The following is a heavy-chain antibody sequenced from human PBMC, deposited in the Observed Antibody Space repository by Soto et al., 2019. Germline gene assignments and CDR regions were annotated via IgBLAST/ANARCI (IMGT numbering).Heavy chain of an antibody. CDR3: ARRLLNSFYWFDP. Sequence: ASVKVSCKVSGYTLTELSMHWVRQAPGKGLEWMGGFDPEDGETIYAQKFQGRVTMTRNTSISTAYMELSSLRSEDTAVYYCARRLLNSFYWFDPWGQGTLVTVS. V-gene: IGHV1-24*01. CDR2: FDPEDGET. CDR1: GYTLTELS. J-gene: IGHJ5*02. D-gene: IGHD1-26*01.